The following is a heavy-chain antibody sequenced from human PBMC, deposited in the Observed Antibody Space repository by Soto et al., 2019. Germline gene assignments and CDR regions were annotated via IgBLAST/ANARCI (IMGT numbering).Heavy chain of an antibody. CDR2: IRSKANSYAT. D-gene: IGHD3-22*01. J-gene: IGHJ5*02. Sequence: GGSLRLSCAASGFTFSGSAMHWVRQASGEGLEWVGRIRSKANSYATAYAASVKGRFTISRDDSKNTAYLQMNSLKTEDTAVYYCTRHDKANYYDSSDAGWFDPWGQGTLVTVSS. V-gene: IGHV3-73*01. CDR1: GFTFSGSA. CDR3: TRHDKANYYDSSDAGWFDP.